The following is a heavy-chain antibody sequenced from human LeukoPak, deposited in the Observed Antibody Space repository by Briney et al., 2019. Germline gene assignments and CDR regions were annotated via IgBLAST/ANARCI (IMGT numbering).Heavy chain of an antibody. V-gene: IGHV3-21*01. D-gene: IGHD2-2*02. Sequence: RXAPXXXLEWVSSISSSSSYIYYADSVKGRFTISRDNAKNSLYLQMNSLRAEDTVVYYCATTKDIVVVPAAIGYYYGMDVWGQGTTVTVSS. CDR3: ATTKDIVVVPAAIGYYYGMDV. J-gene: IGHJ6*02. CDR2: ISSSSSYI.